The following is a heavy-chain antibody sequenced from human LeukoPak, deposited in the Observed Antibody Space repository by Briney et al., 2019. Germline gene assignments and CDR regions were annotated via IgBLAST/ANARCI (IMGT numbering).Heavy chain of an antibody. CDR2: IVVGSGNT. J-gene: IGHJ4*02. D-gene: IGHD3-9*01. CDR1: GFTFTSSA. V-gene: IGHV1-58*02. Sequence: GTSVKVSCKASGFTFTSSAMQWVRQARGQRLEWIGWIVVGSGNTNYEQKFQERVTITRDMSTSTAYMELSSLRSEDTAVYYCAATYYDILTGEAFFDYWGQGTLVTVSS. CDR3: AATYYDILTGEAFFDY.